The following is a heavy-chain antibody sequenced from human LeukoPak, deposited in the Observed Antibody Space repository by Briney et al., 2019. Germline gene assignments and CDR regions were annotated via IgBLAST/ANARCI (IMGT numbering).Heavy chain of an antibody. CDR3: AREVQRIDAFDI. CDR2: IYYSGST. J-gene: IGHJ3*02. V-gene: IGHV4-59*12. Sequence: SETLSLTCTISAGSISSYYWSWIRQPPGKGLEWIGYIYYSGSTYYNPSLKSRVTISVDTSKNQFSLKVTSVTAADTAVYYCAREVQRIDAFDIWGQGTMVTVSS. D-gene: IGHD2-15*01. CDR1: AGSISSYY.